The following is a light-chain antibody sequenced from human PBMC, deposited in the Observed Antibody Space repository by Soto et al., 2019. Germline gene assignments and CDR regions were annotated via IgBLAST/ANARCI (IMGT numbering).Light chain of an antibody. J-gene: IGKJ1*01. Sequence: DIEMTQSPSTLSASIGDRVSIPCRASQTFMSWLAWYQQKPGKAPKLLIYKASTLKSGVPSRFSGSGSWTEFTLTISSLQPDDFATYYCQHYNSYSEAFGQGTKVDIK. CDR1: QTFMSW. CDR3: QHYNSYSEA. V-gene: IGKV1-5*03. CDR2: KAS.